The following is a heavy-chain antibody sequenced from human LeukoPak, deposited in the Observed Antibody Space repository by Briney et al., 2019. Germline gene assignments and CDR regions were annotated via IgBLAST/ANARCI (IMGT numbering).Heavy chain of an antibody. D-gene: IGHD4-11*01. V-gene: IGHV4-4*07. Sequence: PSETLSLTCTVSGGSLSSYYWSWIRQPAGRGLEWIGRIYTSGSTNYNPSLTSRVTMSVDTSKDQFSLKLSSVTAADTAVYYCARFNYVGWFDPWGQGTLVTVSS. CDR3: ARFNYVGWFDP. CDR1: GGSLSSYY. J-gene: IGHJ5*02. CDR2: IYTSGST.